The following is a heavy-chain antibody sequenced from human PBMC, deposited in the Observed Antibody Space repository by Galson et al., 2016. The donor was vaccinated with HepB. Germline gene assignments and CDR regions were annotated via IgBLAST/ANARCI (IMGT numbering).Heavy chain of an antibody. Sequence: QSGAEVKKPGASVRVSCKASGYTFTYYGLSWVRQAPGQGLEWMGWISAYYGNTNYDQKFQGRVTLTRDTSTTTAYMELRSLRSDDTAIYYCVRESEATGNVYFHHWGQGTLVIVSS. CDR3: VRESEATGNVYFHH. J-gene: IGHJ1*01. CDR1: GYTFTYYG. D-gene: IGHD6-13*01. V-gene: IGHV1-18*01. CDR2: ISAYYGNT.